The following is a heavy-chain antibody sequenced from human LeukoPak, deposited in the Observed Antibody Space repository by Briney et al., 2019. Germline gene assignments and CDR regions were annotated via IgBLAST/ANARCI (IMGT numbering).Heavy chain of an antibody. CDR2: IHYSGNT. CDR3: ARVDDTSGYFYKFDF. V-gene: IGHV4-59*02. J-gene: IGHJ4*02. CDR1: GGSVSNYY. D-gene: IGHD3-22*01. Sequence: SETLSLTCSVSGGSVSNYYWSWIRRPPGKGLERVAYIHYSGNTNYNPSLKSRVIISVDTSKNQFSLKLASVTAADTAVYYCARVDDTSGYFYKFDFWGQGTLVTVSS.